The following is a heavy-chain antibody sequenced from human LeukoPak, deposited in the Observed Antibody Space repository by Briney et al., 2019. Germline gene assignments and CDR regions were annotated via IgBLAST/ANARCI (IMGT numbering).Heavy chain of an antibody. J-gene: IGHJ5*02. Sequence: SVKVSCKASGGTFSSYAISWVRQAPGQGLEWMGGIIPIFGTANYAQKFQGRVTITADESTSTAYMELSSLRSEDTAVYYCARDGRLVNWFDPWGQGTLITVSS. CDR2: IIPIFGTA. CDR3: ARDGRLVNWFDP. D-gene: IGHD6-19*01. V-gene: IGHV1-69*01. CDR1: GGTFSSYA.